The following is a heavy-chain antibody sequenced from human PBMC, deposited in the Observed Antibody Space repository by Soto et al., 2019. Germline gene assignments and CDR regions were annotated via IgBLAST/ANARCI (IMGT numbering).Heavy chain of an antibody. CDR2: ISAHNGNT. J-gene: IGHJ4*02. D-gene: IGHD1-1*01. Sequence: QVHLVQSGAEVKKPGASVKVSCKASGYTFTSYGITWVRQAPGQGLEWMGWISAHNGNTDYAQKLQGRGIVTRDTSTSTAHMELRSRRSDDTAVYYCARGRYGDYWGQGALVTVSS. CDR1: GYTFTSYG. CDR3: ARGRYGDY. V-gene: IGHV1-18*01.